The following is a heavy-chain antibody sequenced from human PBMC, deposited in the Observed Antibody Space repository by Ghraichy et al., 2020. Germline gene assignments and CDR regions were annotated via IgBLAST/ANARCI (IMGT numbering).Heavy chain of an antibody. D-gene: IGHD3-10*01. V-gene: IGHV3-30*18. J-gene: IGHJ4*02. CDR3: AKDRGNFDY. CDR2: ISYDGSNK. CDR1: GFTFSSYG. Sequence: GESLNISCAASGFTFSSYGMHWVRQAPGKGLEWVAVISYDGSNKYYADSVKGRFTISRDNSKNTLYLQMNSLRAEDTAVYYCAKDRGNFDYWGQGTLVTVSS.